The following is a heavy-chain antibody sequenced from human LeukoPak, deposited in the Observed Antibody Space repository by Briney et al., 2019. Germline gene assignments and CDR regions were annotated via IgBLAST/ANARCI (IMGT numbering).Heavy chain of an antibody. CDR3: ARESGELEVPYYYYMDV. CDR1: GGSFSGYF. D-gene: IGHD1-1*01. Sequence: ETLSLTCAVYGGSFSGYFWSWVRQAPGKGLEWVANIKQDGSGKYYVDSVKGRFTISRDNAKNSLYLQMNSLRAEDTAVYYCARESGELEVPYYYYMDVWGKGTTVTVSS. V-gene: IGHV3-7*01. J-gene: IGHJ6*03. CDR2: IKQDGSGK.